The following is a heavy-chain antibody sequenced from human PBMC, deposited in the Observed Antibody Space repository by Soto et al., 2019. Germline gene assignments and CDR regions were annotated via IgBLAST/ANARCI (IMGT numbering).Heavy chain of an antibody. Sequence: SSETLSLTCTVSGGSVSSSGSYWGWIPQPPGKGREGIGTISYSGSTYSSPSRQTPVTLAISTSQSHFYLRLSSVTAADTAVYYCARRYFYGSGKYGLDLWGQGTAVTVPS. CDR1: GGSVSSSGSY. V-gene: IGHV4-39*02. CDR2: ISYSGST. J-gene: IGHJ6*02. CDR3: ARRYFYGSGKYGLDL. D-gene: IGHD3-10*01.